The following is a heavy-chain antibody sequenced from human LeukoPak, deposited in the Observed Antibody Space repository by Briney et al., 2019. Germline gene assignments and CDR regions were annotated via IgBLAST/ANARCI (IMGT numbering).Heavy chain of an antibody. V-gene: IGHV4-59*12. J-gene: IGHJ4*02. Sequence: SETLSLTCTVSGGSIRSNYWSWIRQPPGKGLEWIGSMYYSGSTNYNPSLKSRVTLSVDTSKNQFSLKLSSVTAADTAVYYCASAHYSSWYNNWGQGTLVTVSS. CDR2: MYYSGST. CDR3: ASAHYSSWYNN. CDR1: GGSIRSNY. D-gene: IGHD6-13*01.